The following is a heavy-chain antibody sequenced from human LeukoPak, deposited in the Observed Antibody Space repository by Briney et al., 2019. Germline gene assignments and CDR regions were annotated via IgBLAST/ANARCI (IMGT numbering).Heavy chain of an antibody. D-gene: IGHD2-2*01. CDR3: ARASTTVPVNWFDP. CDR2: ISAYNGNT. J-gene: IGHJ5*02. V-gene: IGHV1-18*01. CDR1: GYTFTSYG. Sequence: ASVKVSCTASGYTFTSYGISGVRQAPGQGLEWMGWISAYNGNTNYAQKLQGRVTMTTDTSTSTAYMELRSLRSDDTAVYYCARASTTVPVNWFDPWGQGTLVTVSS.